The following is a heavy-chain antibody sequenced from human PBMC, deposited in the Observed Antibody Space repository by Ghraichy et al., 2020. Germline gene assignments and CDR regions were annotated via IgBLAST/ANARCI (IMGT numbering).Heavy chain of an antibody. CDR3: ARAPDTYYDFWSGYYSNWFDL. V-gene: IGHV4-39*01. D-gene: IGHD3-3*01. Sequence: SETLSLTCTVSGGSISSSGHYWGWIRQPPGKWLEWIGTMYYNGNTYYNPSLTSRVTISADTSKNQLSLRLSSVTATDTAVYFCARAPDTYYDFWSGYYSNWFDLWGQGTLVTVSS. CDR1: GGSISSSGHY. J-gene: IGHJ5*02. CDR2: MYYNGNT.